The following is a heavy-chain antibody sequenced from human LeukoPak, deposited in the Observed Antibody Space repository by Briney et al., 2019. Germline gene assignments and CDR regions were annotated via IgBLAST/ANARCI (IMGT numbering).Heavy chain of an antibody. CDR1: GDSVSNNNAA. V-gene: IGHV6-1*01. J-gene: IGHJ4*02. CDR2: TYYRSKWYY. D-gene: IGHD2-15*01. CDR3: AREGRRISGGTLSLDY. Sequence: SQTLSRTCAISGDSVSNNNAAWNWIRQSPSRGLEWLGRTYYRSKWYYDYAVSVKSRITINSDTSKNQFSLQLTYVNPEDTAVYYCAREGRRISGGTLSLDYWGQGTLVTVSS.